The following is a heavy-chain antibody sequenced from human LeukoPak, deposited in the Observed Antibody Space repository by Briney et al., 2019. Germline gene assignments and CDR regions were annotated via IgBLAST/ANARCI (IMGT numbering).Heavy chain of an antibody. J-gene: IGHJ6*03. D-gene: IGHD2-15*01. CDR1: GGSFSGYY. Sequence: SETLSLTCAVYGGSFSGYYWSWIRQPPGKGLEWIGEINHSGSTNYNPSLKSRVTISVDTSKNQFSLKLSSVTAADTAVYYCARRVVVAATQRLYYYYYMDVWGKGTTVTISS. CDR2: INHSGST. CDR3: ARRVVVAATQRLYYYYYMDV. V-gene: IGHV4-34*01.